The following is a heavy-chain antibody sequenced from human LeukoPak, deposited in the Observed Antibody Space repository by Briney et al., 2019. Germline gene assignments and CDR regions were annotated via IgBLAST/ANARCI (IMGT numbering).Heavy chain of an antibody. CDR1: GFTLSPYW. Sequence: GGSLRLSCAASGFTLSPYWMHWVRQAPGKGLLWVSRINSDGSTTDYADSVQGLFTISRDNAKNTLYLQMNSLRAEDTAVYYCARGRKAGVDNYYYMDVWGKGTTVTVSS. CDR3: ARGRKAGVDNYYYMDV. J-gene: IGHJ6*03. CDR2: INSDGSTT. D-gene: IGHD3-10*01. V-gene: IGHV3-74*01.